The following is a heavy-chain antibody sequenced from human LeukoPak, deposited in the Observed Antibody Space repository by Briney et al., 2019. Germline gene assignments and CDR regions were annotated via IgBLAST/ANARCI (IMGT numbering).Heavy chain of an antibody. D-gene: IGHD3-22*01. CDR2: ISSNGGST. Sequence: GGSLRLSCSASGFTFSFYSMGWVRQAPGKGLEYVSAISSNGGSTYYADSVKGRFTISRDNSKNTLYLQMSSVRADDTAVYYCVKGFPHYYDSSGFGAFDVWGQGTIVTVSS. CDR3: VKGFPHYYDSSGFGAFDV. V-gene: IGHV3-64D*09. J-gene: IGHJ3*01. CDR1: GFTFSFYS.